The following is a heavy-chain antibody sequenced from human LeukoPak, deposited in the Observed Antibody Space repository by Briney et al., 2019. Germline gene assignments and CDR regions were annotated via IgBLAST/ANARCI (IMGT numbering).Heavy chain of an antibody. Sequence: GGSLRLSCEASGFTFSDYWMSWVRQAPGKGLEWVANINQDGGEVYYVASVKGRFTISRDNAKNSLYLQMNSLTTEDTAVYYCARAATTGTVDYWGQGTLVTVAS. CDR3: ARAATTGTVDY. CDR1: GFTFSDYW. J-gene: IGHJ4*02. V-gene: IGHV3-7*01. D-gene: IGHD6-13*01. CDR2: INQDGGEV.